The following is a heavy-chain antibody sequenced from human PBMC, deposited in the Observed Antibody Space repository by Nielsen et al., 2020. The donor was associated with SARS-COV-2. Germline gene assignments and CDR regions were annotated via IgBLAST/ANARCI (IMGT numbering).Heavy chain of an antibody. J-gene: IGHJ4*02. CDR2: IGIAGDT. D-gene: IGHD7-27*01. V-gene: IGHV3-13*01. CDR1: GITFTRND. CDR3: VRVNNPWGHYDY. Sequence: GSLRLSCAASGITFTRNDMHWVRQAAGKGLEWVSGIGIAGDTYYADSVKGRFTISREYAKNSLYLQMNSLSAGDTAVYYCVRVNNPWGHYDYWGQGTLVTVSS.